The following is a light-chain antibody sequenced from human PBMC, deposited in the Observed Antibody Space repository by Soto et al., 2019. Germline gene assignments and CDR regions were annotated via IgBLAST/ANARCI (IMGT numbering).Light chain of an antibody. J-gene: IGKJ1*01. V-gene: IGKV1-5*01. CDR2: DVS. Sequence: DIQMTQSPSILSASVGDSVTISCRASQIITSWLAWYQQKPGKAPKLLISDVSNLESGVPSRFSGSGYGTEFTLTISSLQPDDFATYYCQHYNSLPGTFGLGTKVEIK. CDR1: QIITSW. CDR3: QHYNSLPGT.